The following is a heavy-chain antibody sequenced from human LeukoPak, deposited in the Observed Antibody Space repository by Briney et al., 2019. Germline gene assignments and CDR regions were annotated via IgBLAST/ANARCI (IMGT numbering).Heavy chain of an antibody. D-gene: IGHD2-15*01. V-gene: IGHV1-2*02. CDR2: INPNSGAT. J-gene: IGHJ4*02. CDR3: ARDLCHGGSCFHFDS. CDR1: GYTFTDYF. Sequence: ASVKVSCKASGYTFTDYFVHWVRQAPGQGLEWLGWINPNSGATNFAQRFQGRVSMTRDTSVNTAHMELNNVRSDDTAVYYCARDLCHGGSCFHFDSWGQGTLVTVSS.